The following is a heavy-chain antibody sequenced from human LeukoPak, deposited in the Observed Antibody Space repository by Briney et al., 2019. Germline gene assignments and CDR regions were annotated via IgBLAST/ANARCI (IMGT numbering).Heavy chain of an antibody. V-gene: IGHV3-7*01. Sequence: PGGSLRLSCVVSGFTFSDYWMIWVRQAPGKGLEWVASIKQDGREIYYVDSVKGRFTVSRDNTKNTLFLQMNSLRADDTAVYYCAKSTRWSSEYWGQGTLVTVSS. D-gene: IGHD2-15*01. CDR1: GFTFSDYW. J-gene: IGHJ4*02. CDR2: IKQDGREI. CDR3: AKSTRWSSEY.